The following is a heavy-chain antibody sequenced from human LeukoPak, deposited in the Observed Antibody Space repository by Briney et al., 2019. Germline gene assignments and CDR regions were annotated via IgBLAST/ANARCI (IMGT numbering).Heavy chain of an antibody. D-gene: IGHD5-12*01. CDR1: GGSLSSDY. CDR3: ARDYGGYGGLTGYFDY. V-gene: IGHV4-59*01. CDR2: IHYSGST. Sequence: SETLSLTCTVSGGSLSSDYWSWVRQPPGKGLEWIGYIHYSGSTNHNPSLESRVTISVDTSKKQFSLRLTSVTAADTAVYYCARDYGGYGGLTGYFDYWGQGTLVTVSS. J-gene: IGHJ4*02.